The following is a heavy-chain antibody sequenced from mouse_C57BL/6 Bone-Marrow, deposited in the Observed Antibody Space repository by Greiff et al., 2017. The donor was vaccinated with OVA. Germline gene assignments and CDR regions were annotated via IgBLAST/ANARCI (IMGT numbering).Heavy chain of an antibody. V-gene: IGHV1-4*01. Sequence: VQLQQSGAELARPGASVKMSCKASGYTFTSYTMHWVKQRPGQGLEWIGYINPSSGYTKYNQKFKDKATLTADKSSSTAYMQLSSLTSEDSAVYYCARSLITTVVGPGAMDYWGQGTSVTVSS. J-gene: IGHJ4*01. CDR1: GYTFTSYT. CDR2: INPSSGYT. D-gene: IGHD1-1*01. CDR3: ARSLITTVVGPGAMDY.